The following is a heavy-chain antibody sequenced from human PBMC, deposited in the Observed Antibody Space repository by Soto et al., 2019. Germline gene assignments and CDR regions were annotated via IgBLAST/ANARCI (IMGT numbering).Heavy chain of an antibody. J-gene: IGHJ4*02. CDR3: ESRATVTTEDY. D-gene: IGHD4-17*01. CDR1: GGSISSGGYS. Sequence: SETLSLTCAVSGGSISSGGYSWSWIRQPPGKGLEWIGYIYHSGSTYYNPSLKSRVTISVDRSKDQFSLKLSSVTAADTAVYYCESRATVTTEDYWGQGTLVTVSS. V-gene: IGHV4-30-2*01. CDR2: IYHSGST.